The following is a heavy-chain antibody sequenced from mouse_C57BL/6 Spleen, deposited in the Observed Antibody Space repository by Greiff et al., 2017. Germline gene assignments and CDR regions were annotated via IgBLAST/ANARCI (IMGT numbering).Heavy chain of an antibody. Sequence: QVQLQQSGAELVKPGASVKLSCKASGYTFTEYTIHWVKQRSGQGLEWIGWFYPGSGSIKYNENIKDMAILTADKSSSTVYMELSRLTSEDSAVYFCARHEGNPSWYAYWGQVTLVTVSA. J-gene: IGHJ3*01. CDR2: FYPGSGSI. CDR1: GYTFTEYT. V-gene: IGHV1-62-2*01. CDR3: ARHEGNPSWYAY.